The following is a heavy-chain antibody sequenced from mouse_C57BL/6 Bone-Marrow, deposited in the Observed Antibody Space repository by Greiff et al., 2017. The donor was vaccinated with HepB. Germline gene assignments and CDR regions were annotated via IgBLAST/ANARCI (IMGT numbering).Heavy chain of an antibody. J-gene: IGHJ2*01. V-gene: IGHV3-6*01. D-gene: IGHD2-4*01. CDR2: ISYDGSN. CDR1: GYSITSGYY. CDR3: AREGDDYDY. Sequence: ESGPGLVKPSQSLSLTCSVTGYSITSGYYWNWIRQFPGNKLEWMGYISYDGSNNYNPSLKNRISITRDTSKNQFFLKLNSVTTEDTATYYCAREGDDYDYWGQGTTLTVSS.